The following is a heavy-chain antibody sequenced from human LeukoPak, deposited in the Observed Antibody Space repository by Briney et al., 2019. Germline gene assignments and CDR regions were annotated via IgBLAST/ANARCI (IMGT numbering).Heavy chain of an antibody. CDR3: ARGDVAAVSAFDY. CDR2: ISSSGSTI. J-gene: IGHJ4*02. D-gene: IGHD6-13*01. CDR1: GFTFSDYY. V-gene: IGHV3-11*01. Sequence: KPGGSLRLSCAASGFTFSDYYMSWIRQAPGKGLEWVSYISSSGSTIYYADSVKGRFTIFRDNAKNSLYLQMNSLRAEDTAVYYCARGDVAAVSAFDYWGQGTLVTVSS.